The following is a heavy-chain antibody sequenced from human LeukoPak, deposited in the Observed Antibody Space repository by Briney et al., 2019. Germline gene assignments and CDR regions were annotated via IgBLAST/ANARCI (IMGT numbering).Heavy chain of an antibody. CDR3: ARGGAAFAESVY. CDR1: GFTLSSYW. V-gene: IGHV3-7*01. D-gene: IGHD6-13*01. CDR2: IGGYGSTE. Sequence: GGSLRLSCVASGFTLSSYWMSWVRQAQGKGLEWVANIGGYGSTEAYVDSLKGRFTISRDNAKNSLYPQMNNLIVEDTAVYYCARGGAAFAESVYWGQGTLVTVSS. J-gene: IGHJ4*02.